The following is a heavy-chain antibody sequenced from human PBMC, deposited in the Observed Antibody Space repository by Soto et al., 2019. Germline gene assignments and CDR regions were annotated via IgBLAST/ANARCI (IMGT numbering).Heavy chain of an antibody. V-gene: IGHV4-31*02. Sequence: SETLSLTXTVSGVSITRAGYYWSWIRQHPVKGLEWIGYIDYRGITFHSPTLRIRVSIFRDTSKDQISLNVTSVTAADTAVYYCATSSPYHYPPYYGMDVWGQGTTVTVSS. CDR3: ATSSPYHYPPYYGMDV. D-gene: IGHD3-16*02. CDR1: GVSITRAGYY. CDR2: IDYRGIT. J-gene: IGHJ6*02.